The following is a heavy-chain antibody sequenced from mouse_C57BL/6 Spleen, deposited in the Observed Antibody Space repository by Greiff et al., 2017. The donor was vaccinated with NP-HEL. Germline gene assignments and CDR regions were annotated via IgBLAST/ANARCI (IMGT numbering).Heavy chain of an antibody. CDR1: GYTFTDYY. J-gene: IGHJ2*01. V-gene: IGHV1-76*01. CDR3: ARALEGFDY. CDR2: IYPGSGNT. Sequence: QVQLKESGAELVRPGASVKLSCKASGYTFTDYYINWVKQRPGQGLEWIARIYPGSGNTYYNEKFKGKATLTAEKSSSTAYMQLSSLTSEDSAVYFCARALEGFDYWGQGTTLTVSS.